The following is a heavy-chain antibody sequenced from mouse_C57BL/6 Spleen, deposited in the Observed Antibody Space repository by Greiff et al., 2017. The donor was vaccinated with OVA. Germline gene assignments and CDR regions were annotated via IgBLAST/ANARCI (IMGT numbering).Heavy chain of an antibody. CDR2: IDPSDSYT. CDR3: AGGYYYGSTLDY. J-gene: IGHJ2*01. Sequence: QVQLQQPGAELVMPGASVKLSCKASGYTFTSYWMHWVKQRPGQGLEWIGEIDPSDSYTNYNQKFKGKSTLTVDKSSSTAYMQLSSLTSEDSAVYYCAGGYYYGSTLDYWGQGTTLTVSS. CDR1: GYTFTSYW. V-gene: IGHV1-69*01. D-gene: IGHD1-1*01.